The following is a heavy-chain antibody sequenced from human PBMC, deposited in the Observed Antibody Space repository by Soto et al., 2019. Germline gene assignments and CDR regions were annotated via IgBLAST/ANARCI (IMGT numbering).Heavy chain of an antibody. V-gene: IGHV4-59*01. CDR3: ARNRGSQSLYYYYMDV. CDR2: IYYSGST. D-gene: IGHD3-10*01. J-gene: IGHJ6*03. Sequence: PSETLSLTCTVSGGSISSYYWSWIRQPPGKGLEWIGYIYYSGSTNYNPSLKSRVTISVDTSKNQFSLKLSSVTAADTAVYYCARNRGSQSLYYYYMDVWGKGTKVTVSS. CDR1: GGSISSYY.